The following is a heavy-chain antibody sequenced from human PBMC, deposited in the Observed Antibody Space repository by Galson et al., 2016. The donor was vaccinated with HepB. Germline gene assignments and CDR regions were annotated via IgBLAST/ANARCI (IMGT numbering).Heavy chain of an antibody. Sequence: SLRLSCAASGLIVRSNFMTWVRQGPGKGLEWVATIYNDGDTFYADSVKGRFSISRHNSNNILYLQMSGVTPDDTAVYYCARDGSEHGRSSGGGMDVWGQGTTVTVSS. V-gene: IGHV3-53*01. CDR1: GLIVRSNF. D-gene: IGHD6-6*01. J-gene: IGHJ6*02. CDR3: ARDGSEHGRSSGGGMDV. CDR2: IYNDGDT.